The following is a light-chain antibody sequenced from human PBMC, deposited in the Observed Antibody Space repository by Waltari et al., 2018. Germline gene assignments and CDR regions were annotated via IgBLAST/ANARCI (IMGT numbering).Light chain of an antibody. CDR1: QGISSY. J-gene: IGKJ2*03. CDR2: AAT. Sequence: DIQMTQSPSSLSAPVGDTVTITCRASQGISSYLNWFQQKPGKAPKLLIYAATTLQSGVPSRFSGSGSGTEFTLTISSLQPEDFAAYYCLQHNSYPYSFGQGTKVDIK. V-gene: IGKV1-17*01. CDR3: LQHNSYPYS.